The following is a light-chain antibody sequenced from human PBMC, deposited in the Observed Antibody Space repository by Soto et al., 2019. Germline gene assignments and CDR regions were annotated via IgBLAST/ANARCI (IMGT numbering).Light chain of an antibody. CDR2: AAS. J-gene: IGKJ5*01. V-gene: IGKV1-39*01. CDR1: QSISMY. CDR3: QQSYSTPPIT. Sequence: DIQMTQSPSSLSASVGDRVTITCRASQSISMYLNWYQQKPGKAPKLLIYAASSLQSGVPSRFSGSGSGTDFTLTISSLQPEDFATYYCQQSYSTPPITFGQGTRLEIK.